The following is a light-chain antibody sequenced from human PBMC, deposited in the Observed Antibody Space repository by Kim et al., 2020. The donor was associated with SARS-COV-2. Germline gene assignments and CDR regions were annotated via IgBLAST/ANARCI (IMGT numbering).Light chain of an antibody. CDR2: GKN. J-gene: IGLJ2*01. CDR1: RVGGGY. Sequence: GQKVRMTGQGDRVGGGYASWYPQKPGQAPVLVIYGKNNRPSGIPDRFSGSSSGNTASLTITGAQAEDEADYYCNSRDSSGNHVVFGGGTQLTVL. CDR3: NSRDSSGNHVV. V-gene: IGLV3-19*01.